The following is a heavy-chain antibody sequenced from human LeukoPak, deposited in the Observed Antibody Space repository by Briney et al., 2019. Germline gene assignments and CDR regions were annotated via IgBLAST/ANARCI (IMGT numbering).Heavy chain of an antibody. CDR2: VYHSGIT. D-gene: IGHD5-12*01. Sequence: SETLSLTCAVSGYSISSGYYWGWIRQPPGKGLEWIGSVYHSGITSYNPSLKSRVTISLDTSKNQFSLMLSSVTAADTALYYCAGYETGYDFDMDVWGKGTTVTVSS. CDR1: GYSISSGYY. J-gene: IGHJ6*03. CDR3: AGYETGYDFDMDV. V-gene: IGHV4-38-2*01.